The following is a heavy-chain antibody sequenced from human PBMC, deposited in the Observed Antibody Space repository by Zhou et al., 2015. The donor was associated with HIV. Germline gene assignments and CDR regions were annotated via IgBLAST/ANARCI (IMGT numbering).Heavy chain of an antibody. CDR1: GYTFTDYF. D-gene: IGHD3-22*01. Sequence: QVQLVQSGAELKKPGASVKVSCMTSGYTFTDYFMSWVRQAPGQGLEWMGRINPKTGDANYPQKFQGRVTLTSETSSSIVYMELSRLRSDDTATYFCARDDSSGYHSFDYWGQGTLVTVSS. CDR2: INPKTGDA. CDR3: ARDDSSGYHSFDY. J-gene: IGHJ4*02. V-gene: IGHV1-2*06.